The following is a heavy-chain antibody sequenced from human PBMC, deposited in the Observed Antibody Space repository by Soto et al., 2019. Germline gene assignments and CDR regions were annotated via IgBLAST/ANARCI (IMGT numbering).Heavy chain of an antibody. J-gene: IGHJ3*02. Sequence: GGSLRLSCAASGFTFSSYAMHWVRQAPGKGLEWVAVISYDGSNKYYADSVKGRFTISRDNSKNTLYLQMNSLRAEDTDVYYCARDYGSGSYYNAFDIWGQGTMVTVSS. V-gene: IGHV3-30*04. D-gene: IGHD3-10*01. CDR2: ISYDGSNK. CDR1: GFTFSSYA. CDR3: ARDYGSGSYYNAFDI.